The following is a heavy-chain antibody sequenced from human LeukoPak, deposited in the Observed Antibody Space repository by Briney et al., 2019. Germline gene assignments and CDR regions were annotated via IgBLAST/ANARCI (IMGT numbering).Heavy chain of an antibody. V-gene: IGHV3-23*01. CDR3: ARWGGPTPFDY. J-gene: IGHJ4*02. Sequence: GGSLRLSCGASGFTLRSYAMRGVRQARGKGGEWVSAISGRAGRTYYADSVKARFTISRDHSKNTLYLQMTSLRAEDTALYYCARWGGPTPFDYWGQGTLVTVSS. D-gene: IGHD3-10*01. CDR2: ISGRAGRT. CDR1: GFTLRSYA.